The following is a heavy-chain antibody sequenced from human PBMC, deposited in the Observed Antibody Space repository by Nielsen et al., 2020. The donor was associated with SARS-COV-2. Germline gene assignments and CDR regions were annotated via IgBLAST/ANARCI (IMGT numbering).Heavy chain of an antibody. Sequence: SVKVSCKASRGTFRNFAITWVRQAPGQGLEWMGGIMPMFGRANYAQKFRDRVTITADESTSTVNMEVRSLRSEDTAVYYCARGYSTGWFDYWGQGALVTVSS. J-gene: IGHJ4*02. CDR1: RGTFRNFA. V-gene: IGHV1-69*13. CDR3: ARGYSTGWFDY. D-gene: IGHD2-8*02. CDR2: IMPMFGRA.